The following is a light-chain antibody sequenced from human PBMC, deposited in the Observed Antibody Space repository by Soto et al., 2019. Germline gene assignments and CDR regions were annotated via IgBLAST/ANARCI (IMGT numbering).Light chain of an antibody. V-gene: IGKV3-20*01. CDR3: QQYGSSPLT. J-gene: IGKJ4*01. CDR2: GAS. Sequence: EKVMTQSPATLSVSPGERATLSCRASQSVRSNLAWYQQNPGQPPRLLIYGASSRATGIPDRFSGSGSGTDFTLTISRLEPEDFAMYYCQQYGSSPLTFGGGTKVDIK. CDR1: QSVRSN.